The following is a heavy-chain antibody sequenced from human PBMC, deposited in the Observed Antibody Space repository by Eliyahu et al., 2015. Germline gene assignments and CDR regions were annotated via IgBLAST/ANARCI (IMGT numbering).Heavy chain of an antibody. J-gene: IGHJ5*02. V-gene: IGHV1-69*01. CDR2: IIPIFGTA. CDR3: ARGVVGATRYNWFDP. D-gene: IGHD1-26*01. Sequence: QVQLVQSGAEXKKPXSSVKXSCKASGGTFXXYAXSWVRQAPGQGLXWMGGIIPIFGTANYAQKFQGRVTITADESTSTAYMELSSLRSEDTAVYYCARGVVGATRYNWFDPWGQGTLVTVSS. CDR1: GGTFXXYA.